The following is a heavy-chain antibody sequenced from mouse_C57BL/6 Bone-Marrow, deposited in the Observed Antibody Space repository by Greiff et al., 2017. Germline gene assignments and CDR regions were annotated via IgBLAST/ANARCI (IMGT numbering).Heavy chain of an antibody. CDR3: VRRGYPGMDY. D-gene: IGHD2-14*01. V-gene: IGHV10-1*01. J-gene: IGHJ4*01. Sequence: EVKLVESGGGLVQPKGSLKLSCAASGFSFNTYAMNWVRQAPGKGLEWVARIRSKSNNYATYYADSVKDRFTISRDDSESMLYLQMNNLKTEDTAMYYCVRRGYPGMDYWGQGTSVTVSS. CDR2: IRSKSNNYAT. CDR1: GFSFNTYA.